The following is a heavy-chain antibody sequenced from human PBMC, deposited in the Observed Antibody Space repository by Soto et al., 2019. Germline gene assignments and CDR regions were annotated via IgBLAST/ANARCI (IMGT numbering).Heavy chain of an antibody. V-gene: IGHV4-31*11. J-gene: IGHJ4*02. CDR3: ARVGTVTAFDC. CDR2: IYYTGSA. CDR1: GGSLSSGDYY. D-gene: IGHD2-21*02. Sequence: QVQLQESGPGLVKPSQTLSLTCAVSGGSLSSGDYYWTWIRQHPGKGLEWIGYIYYTGSADYNPYLKSRVTMSVDTSKDQFSLKLNSVTAADTAVYYCARVGTVTAFDCWGQGTLVTVSS.